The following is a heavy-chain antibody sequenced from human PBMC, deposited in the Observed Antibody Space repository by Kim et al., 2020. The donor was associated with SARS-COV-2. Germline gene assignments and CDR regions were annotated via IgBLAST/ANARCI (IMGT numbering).Heavy chain of an antibody. CDR1: GYTFTSYG. V-gene: IGHV1-18*04. CDR3: ARDRGSYNPFDDYYYGMDV. D-gene: IGHD1-26*01. J-gene: IGHJ6*02. CDR2: ISAYNGNT. Sequence: ASVKVSCKASGYTFTSYGISWVRQAPGQGLEWMGGISAYNGNTNYAQKLQGRVTMTTDTSTSTAYMELRSLRSDDTAVYYCARDRGSYNPFDDYYYGMDVWGQGTTVTVSS.